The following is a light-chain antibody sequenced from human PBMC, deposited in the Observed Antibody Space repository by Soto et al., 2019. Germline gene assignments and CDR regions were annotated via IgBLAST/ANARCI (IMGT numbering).Light chain of an antibody. J-gene: IGKJ4*01. Sequence: EIVMTQSRTTLYVSPGEGASLSCKASQNVYNNFAWYQQRPGQPPRLLIYDASTRATGISARFSGSGYGTELTLTISSLQSEDFAVYFCQQCRNWPLTFGGGTKVEIK. CDR3: QQCRNWPLT. CDR1: QNVYNN. V-gene: IGKV3-15*01. CDR2: DAS.